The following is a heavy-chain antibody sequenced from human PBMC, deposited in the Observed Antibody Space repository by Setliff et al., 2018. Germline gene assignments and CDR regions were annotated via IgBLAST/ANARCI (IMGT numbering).Heavy chain of an antibody. CDR3: ARSGGSSWQTKLDY. CDR1: GYTFTNNY. Sequence: ASVKVSCKASGYTFTNNYIHWVRQAPGQGLEWLGLINPSGGYTNYAQKFQDRITLTRDTPTNTLYMELGSLRSEDTAVYYCARSGGSSWQTKLDYWGQGTLVTVSS. D-gene: IGHD6-13*01. V-gene: IGHV1-46*01. CDR2: INPSGGYT. J-gene: IGHJ4*02.